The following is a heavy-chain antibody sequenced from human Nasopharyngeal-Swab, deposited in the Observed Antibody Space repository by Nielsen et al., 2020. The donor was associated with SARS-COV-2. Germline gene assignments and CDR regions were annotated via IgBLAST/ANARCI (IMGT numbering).Heavy chain of an antibody. CDR2: ISAYNGNT. CDR3: ARDRQDSSGYEPFDY. J-gene: IGHJ4*02. Sequence: ASVKVSCKASGYTFTSYGISWVRQAPGQGLEWMGWISAYNGNTNYAQKLQGRVTMTTDTSTSTAYMELRSLRSDDTAVYYCARDRQDSSGYEPFDYWGQGTQVTVSS. CDR1: GYTFTSYG. V-gene: IGHV1-18*04. D-gene: IGHD3-22*01.